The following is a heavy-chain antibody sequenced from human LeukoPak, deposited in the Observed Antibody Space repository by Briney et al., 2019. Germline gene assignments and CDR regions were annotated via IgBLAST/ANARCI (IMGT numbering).Heavy chain of an antibody. J-gene: IGHJ4*02. CDR2: ISSSSSYT. V-gene: IGHV3-11*06. D-gene: IGHD3-10*01. CDR1: GFTFSDYY. CDR3: ARVRSRGVIID. Sequence: GGSLRLSCAASGFTFSDYYMSWVRQAPGKGLEWVSYISSSSSYTNYADSVKGRFTISRDNPKNSLYLQMNSLRAEDTAVYYCARVRSRGVIIDWGQGTLVTVSS.